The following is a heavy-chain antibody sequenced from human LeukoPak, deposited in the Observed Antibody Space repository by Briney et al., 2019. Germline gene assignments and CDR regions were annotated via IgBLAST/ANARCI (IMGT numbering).Heavy chain of an antibody. V-gene: IGHV4-39*07. CDR1: GGSISSSSYY. CDR3: ASVLRYFDWLLKGWFDP. D-gene: IGHD3-9*01. J-gene: IGHJ5*02. CDR2: IYYSGST. Sequence: PSETLSLTCTVSGGSISSSSYYWGWIRQPPGKGLEWIGSIYYSGSTYYNPSLKSRVTISVDTSKNQFSLTLSSVTAADTAVYYCASVLRYFDWLLKGWFDPWGQGTLVTVSS.